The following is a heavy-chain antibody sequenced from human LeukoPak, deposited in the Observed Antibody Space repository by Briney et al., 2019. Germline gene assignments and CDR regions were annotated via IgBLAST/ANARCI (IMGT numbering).Heavy chain of an antibody. D-gene: IGHD3-9*01. Sequence: KPSETLSLTCTVSGGSISSYHWSWIRQPPGKGLEWMGYIYYSGSTNYNPSLKSRVTISVDTSKNQYSLKLSSVTAADTAVYYCARLLRYDAFDIWGQGTMVTVSS. CDR2: IYYSGST. V-gene: IGHV4-59*01. J-gene: IGHJ3*02. CDR1: GGSISSYH. CDR3: ARLLRYDAFDI.